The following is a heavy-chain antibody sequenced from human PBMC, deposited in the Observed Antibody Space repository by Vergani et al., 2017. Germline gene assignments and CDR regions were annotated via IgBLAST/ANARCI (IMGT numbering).Heavy chain of an antibody. CDR2: IWYDGSNK. D-gene: IGHD4-17*01. CDR3: ARDPPDYGDKYYYYGMDV. J-gene: IGHJ6*02. V-gene: IGHV3-33*01. Sequence: QVQLVESGGGVVQPGRSLRLSCAASGFTFSSYGMHWVRQAPGKGLEWVAVIWYDGSNKYYADSVKGRFTISRDNSKNTLYLQMNSLRAEDTAVYYCARDPPDYGDKYYYYGMDVWGQGTTVTVSS. CDR1: GFTFSSYG.